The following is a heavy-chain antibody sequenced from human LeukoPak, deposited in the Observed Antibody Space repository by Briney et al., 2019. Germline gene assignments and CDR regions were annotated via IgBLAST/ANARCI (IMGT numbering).Heavy chain of an antibody. CDR2: IYYSGST. D-gene: IGHD5-18*01. J-gene: IGHJ3*02. V-gene: IGHV4-59*01. Sequence: SETLSLTCTVSGGSISSYYWSWIRQPPGKGLEWIGYIYYSGSTNYNPSLKSRVTISVDTSKNQFSLKLSSVTAADTAVYYCARGTTGYSYPTAFDIWGQGTMVTVSS. CDR3: ARGTTGYSYPTAFDI. CDR1: GGSISSYY.